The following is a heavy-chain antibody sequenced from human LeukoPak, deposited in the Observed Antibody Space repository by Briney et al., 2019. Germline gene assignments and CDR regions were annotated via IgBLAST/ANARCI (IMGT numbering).Heavy chain of an antibody. CDR3: ARGPDIVATMGEIDY. CDR2: IYYSGST. CDR1: GGSISSGGYY. Sequence: PSQTLSLTCTVSGGSISSGGYYWSWIRQPPGRGLEWIGYIYYSGSTYYNPSLKSRVTISVDTSKNQFSLKLSSMTAADTAVYYCARGPDIVATMGEIDYWGQGTLVTVSS. V-gene: IGHV4-31*03. J-gene: IGHJ4*02. D-gene: IGHD5-12*01.